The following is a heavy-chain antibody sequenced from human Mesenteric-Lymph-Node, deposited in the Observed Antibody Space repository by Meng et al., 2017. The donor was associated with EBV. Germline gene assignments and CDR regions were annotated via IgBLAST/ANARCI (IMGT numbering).Heavy chain of an antibody. D-gene: IGHD6-19*01. Sequence: QSQEPGPGLLKPSETLSLSCPVSGDSRSRSTDYWGWIRQPPGRGLEWIGSIFYTGRTLYNPSLTSRVTISVDATKDQFSLRLSSVTAADTAVYYCARDLGLAVAVYYFNYWGQGTLVTVSS. CDR3: ARDLGLAVAVYYFNY. CDR1: GDSRSRSTDY. CDR2: IFYTGRT. V-gene: IGHV4-39*02. J-gene: IGHJ4*02.